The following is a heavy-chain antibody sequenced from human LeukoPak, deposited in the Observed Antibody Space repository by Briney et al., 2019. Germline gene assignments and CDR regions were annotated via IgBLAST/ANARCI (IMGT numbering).Heavy chain of an antibody. Sequence: SQTLSLTCAISGDSVSSNSAAWNWIRQSPSRGLEWLGRTYYRSKWYNDYAVSVKSRIAINPDTSKNQFSLQLNSVTPEDTAVYYCARGYYDILTGYYPFDYWGQGTLVTVSS. D-gene: IGHD3-9*01. J-gene: IGHJ4*02. CDR2: TYYRSKWYN. CDR3: ARGYYDILTGYYPFDY. CDR1: GDSVSSNSAA. V-gene: IGHV6-1*01.